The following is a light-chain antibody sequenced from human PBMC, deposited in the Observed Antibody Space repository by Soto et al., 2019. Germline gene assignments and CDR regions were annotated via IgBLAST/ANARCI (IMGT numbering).Light chain of an antibody. CDR2: RAS. J-gene: IGKJ1*01. V-gene: IGKV1-5*03. CDR1: QSISIW. CDR3: QQCYSYPWT. Sequence: DIQMTQSPSTLSASVGDTVTITCRASQSISIWLAWYQQKPGKAPNLLIYRASNFESGVPSRFSGSGSGKEFTRPISSLQPDDFATYYCQQCYSYPWTFGQGTKVEIK.